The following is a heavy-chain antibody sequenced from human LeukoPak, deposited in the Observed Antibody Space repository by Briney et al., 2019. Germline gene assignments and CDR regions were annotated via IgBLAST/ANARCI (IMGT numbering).Heavy chain of an antibody. V-gene: IGHV2-70*11. CDR3: ARTRIAAAGTVLDY. CDR1: GFSLSTSGMC. J-gene: IGHJ4*02. D-gene: IGHD6-13*01. CDR2: IDWDDDK. Sequence: SGPALVKPTQTLTLTCTFSGFSLSTSGMCVSWIRQPPGEALEWLARIDWDDDKYYSTSLKTRLTISKDTSKNQVVLTMTNMDPVDTATYYCARTRIAAAGTVLDYWGQGTLVTVSS.